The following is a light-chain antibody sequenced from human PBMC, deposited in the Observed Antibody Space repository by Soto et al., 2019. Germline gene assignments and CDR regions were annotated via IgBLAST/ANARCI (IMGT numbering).Light chain of an antibody. Sequence: EIVLTQSPGTLSLSPGERATLSCRASQSVSSSYLAWYQQKPGQAPRLLIHGASIRATGIPVRFSGSGSGTEFTLTISSLQSEDFAVYYCQQYDGWPRTFGQGTKVDIK. CDR2: GAS. J-gene: IGKJ1*01. V-gene: IGKV3-20*01. CDR3: QQYDGWPRT. CDR1: QSVSSSY.